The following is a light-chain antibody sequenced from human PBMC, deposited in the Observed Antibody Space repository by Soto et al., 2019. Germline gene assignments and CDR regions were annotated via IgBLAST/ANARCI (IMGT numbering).Light chain of an antibody. V-gene: IGKV3-11*01. Sequence: EIVLTQSPATLSLSPGEGATLSCRASQSVSSYLAWYHQKPGQAPRLLIYDASNRATGIPARFSGSGSGTDFTLIISRLEPEDFAVYYCQQRSNWPVTFGLGTKVEV. J-gene: IGKJ1*01. CDR3: QQRSNWPVT. CDR1: QSVSSY. CDR2: DAS.